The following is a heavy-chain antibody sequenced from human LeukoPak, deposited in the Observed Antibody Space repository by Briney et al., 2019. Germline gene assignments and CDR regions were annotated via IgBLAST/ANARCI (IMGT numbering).Heavy chain of an antibody. CDR2: VYHDGSKK. J-gene: IGHJ4*02. CDR1: GFNFSNYG. Sequence: GRSLRLSCAASGFNFSNYGMHWVRQAPGKGLEWVAAVYHDGSKKYYGDSVKGRFTISRDNSKNTLYLQMNSLRAEDTAVYYCAKRYCDSFNCAYFASWGQGTLVTVSS. V-gene: IGHV3-33*06. D-gene: IGHD2/OR15-2a*01. CDR3: AKRYCDSFNCAYFAS.